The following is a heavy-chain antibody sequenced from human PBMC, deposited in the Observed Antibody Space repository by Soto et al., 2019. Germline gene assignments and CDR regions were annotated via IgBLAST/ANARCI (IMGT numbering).Heavy chain of an antibody. CDR3: ARGIIGSCTNGICPGGPGMDV. J-gene: IGHJ6*02. CDR1: GYRFTRYW. V-gene: IGHV5-51*01. Sequence: GESLKISCKGSGYRFTRYWIGWVRQMPGKGLEWMGIIYPGDSDTRYSPSFQGQVTISVDKSISTAYLQWSSLKASDTAMYYCARGIIGSCTNGICPGGPGMDVWGQGTTVTVSS. D-gene: IGHD2-8*01. CDR2: IYPGDSDT.